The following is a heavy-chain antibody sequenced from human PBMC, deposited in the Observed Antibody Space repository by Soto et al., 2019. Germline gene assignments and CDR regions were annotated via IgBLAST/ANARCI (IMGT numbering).Heavy chain of an antibody. CDR2: ISSNGGST. CDR1: GFTFSSYA. CDR3: ARANYYGSGRILRGDYYYYYMDV. D-gene: IGHD3-10*01. J-gene: IGHJ6*03. V-gene: IGHV3-64*01. Sequence: GGSLRLSCAASGFTFSSYAMHWVRQAPGKGLEYVSAISSNGGSTYYANSLKGRFTISRDNSKNTLYLQMGSLRAEDMAVYYCARANYYGSGRILRGDYYYYYMDVWGKGTTVTVSS.